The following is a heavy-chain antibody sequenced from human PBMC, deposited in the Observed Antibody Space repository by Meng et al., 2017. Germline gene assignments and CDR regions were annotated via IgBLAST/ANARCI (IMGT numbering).Heavy chain of an antibody. CDR3: ARGSYSFDS. V-gene: IGHV6-1*01. D-gene: IGHD1-26*01. CDR2: AYYRSKWYH. Sequence: QIQSQHSGPGLVKPPQTLSLSCAISGDSVSSNSAAWNWIRQSPSRGLEWLGRAYYRSKWYHDYAESVKSRISIDPDTSKNQFSLQLRSVTPEDSAVYYCARGSYSFDSWGQRTLVTVSS. J-gene: IGHJ4*02. CDR1: GDSVSSNSAA.